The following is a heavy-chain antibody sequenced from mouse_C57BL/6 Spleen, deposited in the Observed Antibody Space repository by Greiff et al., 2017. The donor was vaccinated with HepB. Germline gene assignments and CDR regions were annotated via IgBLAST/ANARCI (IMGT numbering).Heavy chain of an antibody. D-gene: IGHD2-4*01. Sequence: EVQLQQSGAELVRPGASVKLSCTASGFNIKDYYMHWVKQRPEQGLEWIGRIDPEDGDTEYAPKFQGKATMTADTSSNTAYLQLSSLTYEDTAVYYCTIYYDYERRYFDVWGTGTTVTVSS. CDR1: GFNIKDYY. CDR2: IDPEDGDT. CDR3: TIYYDYERRYFDV. J-gene: IGHJ1*03. V-gene: IGHV14-1*01.